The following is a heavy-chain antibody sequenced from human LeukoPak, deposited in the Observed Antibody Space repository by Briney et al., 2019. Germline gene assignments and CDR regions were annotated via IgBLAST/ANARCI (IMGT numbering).Heavy chain of an antibody. CDR3: ARSGRGVDSFYFYIDV. J-gene: IGHJ6*03. CDR2: IKHDGSEKQDGSEK. D-gene: IGHD3-10*01. V-gene: IGHV3-7*01. Sequence: PGGSQRLSCAASGFTFSQYWMSWVRQAPGKGLEWVANIKHDGSEKQDGSEKNYVDSVKGRFTISRDNAKNSLYLQMNSLRAEDTAVYYCARSGRGVDSFYFYIDVWGKGTTVTVSS. CDR1: GFTFSQYW.